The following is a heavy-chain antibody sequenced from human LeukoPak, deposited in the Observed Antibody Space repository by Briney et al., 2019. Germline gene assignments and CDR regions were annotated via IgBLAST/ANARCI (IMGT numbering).Heavy chain of an antibody. CDR2: IIPIFGTA. J-gene: IGHJ6*02. CDR1: GGTFSSYA. D-gene: IGHD1-26*01. CDR3: ATSREVGATVYYYYYGMDV. Sequence: GASVKVSCKASGGTFSSYAISWVRQAPGQGLEWMGGIIPIFGTANYAQKFQGRVTITADESTSTAYMELSSLRSEDPAVYYCATSREVGATVYYYYYGMDVWGQGTTVTVSS. V-gene: IGHV1-69*13.